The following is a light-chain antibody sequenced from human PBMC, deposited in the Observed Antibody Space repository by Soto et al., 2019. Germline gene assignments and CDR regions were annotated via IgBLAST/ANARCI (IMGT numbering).Light chain of an antibody. CDR1: RYISTW. Sequence: DLQMTQSPSSVSASVGDRIIITCRASRYISTWLAWYQQKPGEAPKLLIFAASRLHGGVPSRFSGSGSGTDFTLTINNLQPEDFATYYCQQADSFPLTFGGGTKVEVK. J-gene: IGKJ4*01. CDR3: QQADSFPLT. V-gene: IGKV1D-12*01. CDR2: AAS.